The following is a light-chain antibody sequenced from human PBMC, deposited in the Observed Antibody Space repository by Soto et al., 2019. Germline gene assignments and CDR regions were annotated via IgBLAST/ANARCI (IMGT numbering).Light chain of an antibody. CDR1: QSVSSSY. J-gene: IGKJ5*01. V-gene: IGKV3-20*01. Sequence: EIVLTQSPGTLSLSPGERATLSCRASQSVSSSYLAWYQQKPGQAPRLLIYGASSRATGIPDRFSGSGSGKEFTLTISSLESEEFAVYYCQQYNNLVITFGQGTRLEI. CDR3: QQYNNLVIT. CDR2: GAS.